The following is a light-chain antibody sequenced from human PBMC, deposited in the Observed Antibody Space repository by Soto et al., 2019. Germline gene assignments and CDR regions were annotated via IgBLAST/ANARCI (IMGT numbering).Light chain of an antibody. CDR2: AAS. CDR1: QSIRSH. Sequence: DIQMTQSPSSLSASVRDRVTITCRASQSIRSHLNWYQERPGKAPKPLIYAASSLQSGVPSRFSGTGSGTDFTLTISSLQPEDFATYYCQQSYNPPYTFGQGTKLEIK. CDR3: QQSYNPPYT. J-gene: IGKJ2*01. V-gene: IGKV1-39*01.